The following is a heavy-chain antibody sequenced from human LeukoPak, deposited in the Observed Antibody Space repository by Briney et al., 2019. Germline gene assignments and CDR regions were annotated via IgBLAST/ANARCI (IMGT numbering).Heavy chain of an antibody. J-gene: IGHJ4*02. V-gene: IGHV3-74*01. Sequence: GGSLRLSCAASGNYWMHWVRQAPGKGLVWVSHVNSDGSWTSYADSVKGRFTISKDNAKNTVYLQMNSLRAEDTAVYYCVSFYKTYWGRGTLVTVSS. CDR1: GNYW. CDR2: VNSDGSWT. CDR3: VSFYKTY. D-gene: IGHD2/OR15-2a*01.